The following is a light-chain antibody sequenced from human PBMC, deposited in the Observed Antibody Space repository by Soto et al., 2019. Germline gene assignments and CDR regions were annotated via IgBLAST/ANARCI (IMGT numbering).Light chain of an antibody. J-gene: IGKJ1*01. CDR1: QSVASSY. V-gene: IGKV3-20*01. CDR3: QQYGNSPRT. Sequence: EIVLTQSPGTLSLSPGERATLSCRASQSVASSYLAWYRQRPGQPPRLLIYGASSRATGIPDRFSGSGSGTDFTLTISRLEPEDFAVYYCQQYGNSPRTFGQGTRVDSK. CDR2: GAS.